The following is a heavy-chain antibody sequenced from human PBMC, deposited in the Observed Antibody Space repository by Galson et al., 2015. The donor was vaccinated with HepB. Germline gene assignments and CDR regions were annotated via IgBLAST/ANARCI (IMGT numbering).Heavy chain of an antibody. CDR3: TGGPLFGSFDI. CDR2: IYSGGNT. V-gene: IGHV3-66*02. CDR1: GFSFDNNY. D-gene: IGHD3-10*01. Sequence: SLRLSCAASGFSFDNNYMSWVRQAPGKGLEWVSVIYSGGNTYYADSVKGRFTISRDNSKSTLYLQMNSLRPEDTAVYYCTGGPLFGSFDIWGQGTMVTVSS. J-gene: IGHJ3*02.